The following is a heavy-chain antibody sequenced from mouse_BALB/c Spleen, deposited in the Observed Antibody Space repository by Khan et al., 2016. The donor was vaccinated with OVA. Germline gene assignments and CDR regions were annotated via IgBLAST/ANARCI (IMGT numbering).Heavy chain of an antibody. D-gene: IGHD2-2*01. CDR3: TRHGYVAWFTY. CDR2: IDPFSGDT. J-gene: IGHJ3*01. V-gene: IGHV1S135*01. CDR1: GYSFTSYY. Sequence: VQLKESGPELMKPGASVKISCKASGYSFTSYYIHWVIQSHGKSLEWIGYIDPFSGDTTYNQKFKGRATLTVDKSSSTAYLHLSNLTSEDSAVYSCTRHGYVAWFTYWGQGTLVTVSA.